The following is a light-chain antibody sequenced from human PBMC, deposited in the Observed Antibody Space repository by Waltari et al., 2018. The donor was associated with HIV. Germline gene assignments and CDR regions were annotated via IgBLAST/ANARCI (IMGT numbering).Light chain of an antibody. J-gene: IGLJ3*02. CDR3: QSYDSSLTTWV. CDR1: SSNIGAGYD. Sequence: QSVLTQPPSVSGAPGQRVTISCTGSSSNIGAGYDVHWYQQLPGTAPKLLIYGNSNRPSGVPDRFSGSKSGTSASLAITGLRAADEADYYWQSYDSSLTTWVFGGGTKLTVL. CDR2: GNS. V-gene: IGLV1-40*01.